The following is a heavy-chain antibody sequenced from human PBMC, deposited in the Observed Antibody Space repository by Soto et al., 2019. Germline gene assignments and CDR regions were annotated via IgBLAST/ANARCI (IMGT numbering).Heavy chain of an antibody. CDR3: TRDGMTTGDN. CDR1: GVSVTSYT. Sequence: PXETLSLTCIVAGVSVTSYTWSWVRQPANKGLDWIGRVFSSVSATYSPSLKSRVRISMDTPENRISLKLDSVTAADAGVYYCTRDGMTTGDNWGPGTLVTVSS. CDR2: VFSSVSA. V-gene: IGHV4-4*07. J-gene: IGHJ4*02. D-gene: IGHD3-9*01.